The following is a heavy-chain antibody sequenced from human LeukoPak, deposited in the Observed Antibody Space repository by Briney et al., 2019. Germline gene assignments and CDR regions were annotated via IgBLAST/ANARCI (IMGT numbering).Heavy chain of an antibody. D-gene: IGHD3-10*01. Sequence: QRGRSLRLSCAASGFTFSSYAMHWVRQAPGKGLEWVAVISYDGSNKYYADSVKGRFTISRDNSKNTLYLQMNSLRAEDTAVYYRASLWFGDLPFDYWGQGTLVTVSS. CDR2: ISYDGSNK. CDR1: GFTFSSYA. J-gene: IGHJ4*02. V-gene: IGHV3-30*04. CDR3: ASLWFGDLPFDY.